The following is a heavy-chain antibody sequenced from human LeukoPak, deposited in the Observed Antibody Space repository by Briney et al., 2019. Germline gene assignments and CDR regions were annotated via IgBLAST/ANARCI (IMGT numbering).Heavy chain of an antibody. CDR3: AKDSYYYGSGSLYSDY. Sequence: GGSLRLSCAASGFTFSSYAMSWVRQAPGKGLEWVSAISGRGGSTYYADSVKGRFTISRDNSKNTLYLQMNSLRAEDTAVYYCAKDSYYYGSGSLYSDYWGQGTLVTVSS. D-gene: IGHD3-10*01. J-gene: IGHJ4*02. CDR1: GFTFSSYA. CDR2: ISGRGGST. V-gene: IGHV3-23*01.